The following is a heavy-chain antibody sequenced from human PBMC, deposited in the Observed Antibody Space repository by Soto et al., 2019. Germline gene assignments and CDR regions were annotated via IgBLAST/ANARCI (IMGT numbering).Heavy chain of an antibody. D-gene: IGHD6-19*01. V-gene: IGHV1-69*13. CDR1: AGTFSSYA. J-gene: IGHJ4*01. CDR2: IIPIFGTA. CDR3: ASVPLQNSGRHNRFAY. Sequence: SVKVSCKGSAGTFSSYAISWVRQAPGQGLEWVGGIIPIFGTANYAQNFQGRVTITADESTSTAYMDLGSPRSEDTDVDYSASVPLQNSGRHNRFAYWG.